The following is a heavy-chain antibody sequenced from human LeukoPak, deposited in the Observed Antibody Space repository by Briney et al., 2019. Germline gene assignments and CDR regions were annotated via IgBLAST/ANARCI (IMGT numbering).Heavy chain of an antibody. CDR2: INSDGTNT. CDR3: ARDREVVTAMAQMDV. CDR1: GFTFSNYW. Sequence: GGSLRLSCAASGFTFSNYWMHWVRQVPGKGLVWVSHINSDGTNTDYADSVKGRFTISRDNAKNTLYLQMNSLRAEDTAVYYCARDREVVTAMAQMDVWGKATTVTVSS. D-gene: IGHD2-21*02. J-gene: IGHJ6*03. V-gene: IGHV3-74*01.